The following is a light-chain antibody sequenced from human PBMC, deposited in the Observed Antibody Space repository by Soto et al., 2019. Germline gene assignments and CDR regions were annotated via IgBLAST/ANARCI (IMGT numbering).Light chain of an antibody. J-gene: IGLJ1*01. V-gene: IGLV2-11*01. Sequence: QSALTQPRSVSGAPGQSVTISCPGTSRDVGGYNYVSWYQQHPGKAPKLMIYDVSKRPSGVPDRFSGSKSGNTASLTISGLQAEDEADYYCCSYAGSYTLYVFGSGTRSPS. CDR3: CSYAGSYTLYV. CDR2: DVS. CDR1: SRDVGGYNY.